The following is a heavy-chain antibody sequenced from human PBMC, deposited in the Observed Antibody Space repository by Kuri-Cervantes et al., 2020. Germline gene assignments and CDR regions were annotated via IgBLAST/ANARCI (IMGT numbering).Heavy chain of an antibody. V-gene: IGHV3-7*01. J-gene: IGHJ4*02. CDR3: ARGLLVVYAIDH. Sequence: GESLKISCAASGLTFSRYWMSWVRQAPGKGLEWVANIKQDGSEKYYVDSVKGRFTISRDNAKNSLYLQMNSLRAEDTAVYYCARGLLVVYAIDHWGQGTLVTVSS. D-gene: IGHD2-8*02. CDR1: GLTFSRYW. CDR2: IKQDGSEK.